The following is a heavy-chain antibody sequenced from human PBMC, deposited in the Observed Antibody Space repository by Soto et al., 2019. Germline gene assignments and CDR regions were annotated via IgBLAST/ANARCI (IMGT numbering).Heavy chain of an antibody. D-gene: IGHD6-6*01. Sequence: QVQLVQSGAEVKKPGASVKVSCKASGYTFTSYGISWVRQAPGQGLEWMGWISAYNGNTNYAQKLQGRVTMTTDTSTSTAYMERRSLRSDDTAVYYCARISPCSSSACDYYYYGMDVWGQGTTVTVSS. CDR3: ARISPCSSSACDYYYYGMDV. V-gene: IGHV1-18*01. CDR2: ISAYNGNT. J-gene: IGHJ6*02. CDR1: GYTFTSYG.